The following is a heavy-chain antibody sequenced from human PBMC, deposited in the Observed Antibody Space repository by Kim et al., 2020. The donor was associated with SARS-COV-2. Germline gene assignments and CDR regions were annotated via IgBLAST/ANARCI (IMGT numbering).Heavy chain of an antibody. V-gene: IGHV3-21*01. D-gene: IGHD6-13*01. J-gene: IGHJ2*01. CDR1: GFTFSSYS. CDR3: ARNSRGDWYFDL. CDR2: ISSSSSYI. Sequence: GGSLRLSCAASGFTFSSYSMNWVRQAPGKGLEWVSSISSSSSYIYYADSVKGRFTISRDNAKNSLYLQMNSLRAEDTAVYYCARNSRGDWYFDLWGRGTLVTVSS.